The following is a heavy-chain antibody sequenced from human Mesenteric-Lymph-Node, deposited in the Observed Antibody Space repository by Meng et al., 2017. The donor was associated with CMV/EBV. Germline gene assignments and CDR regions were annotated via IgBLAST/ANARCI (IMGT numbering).Heavy chain of an antibody. CDR1: RDSVSSNSAA. CDR2: TYYRSKWYN. Sequence: ASSRDSVSSNSAAWNWIRQSPSRGLEWLGRTYYRSKWYNDYAVSVKSRITINPDTSKNQFSLQLNSVTPEDTAVYYCTRDSRRYFDLWGRGTLVTVSS. V-gene: IGHV6-1*01. J-gene: IGHJ2*01. CDR3: TRDSRRYFDL.